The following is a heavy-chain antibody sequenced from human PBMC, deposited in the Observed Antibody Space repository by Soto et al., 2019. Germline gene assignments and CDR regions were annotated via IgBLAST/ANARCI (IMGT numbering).Heavy chain of an antibody. Sequence: ASVKVSCKASGGTFSSYAISWARQAPGQGLEWMGGIIPIFGTANYAQKFQGRVTITADESTSTAYMELSSLRSEDTAVYYCAREWDGRSKYYYYYGMDVWGQGTTVTVSS. J-gene: IGHJ6*02. CDR1: GGTFSSYA. V-gene: IGHV1-69*13. D-gene: IGHD1-26*01. CDR2: IIPIFGTA. CDR3: AREWDGRSKYYYYYGMDV.